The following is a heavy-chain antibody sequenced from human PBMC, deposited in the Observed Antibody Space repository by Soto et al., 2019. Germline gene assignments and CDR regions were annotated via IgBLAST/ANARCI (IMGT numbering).Heavy chain of an antibody. D-gene: IGHD6-13*01. CDR3: ARDRRAYSTSWYGWFDT. V-gene: IGHV4-4*02. J-gene: IGHJ5*02. Sequence: SETLSLTCAVSGGSISSSNWWSWVRQPPGKGLEWIGEIYHSGSTNYNPSLKSRVTISVDKSKNQFSLKLSSVTAADTAVYYCARDRRAYSTSWYGWFDTWGQGTLVTVS. CDR1: GGSISSSNW. CDR2: IYHSGST.